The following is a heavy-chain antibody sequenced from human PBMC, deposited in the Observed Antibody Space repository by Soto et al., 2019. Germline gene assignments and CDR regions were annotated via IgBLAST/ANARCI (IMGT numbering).Heavy chain of an antibody. V-gene: IGHV4-59*02. J-gene: IGHJ4*02. Sequence: PSETLSLTCTVSGGSVSSHYWTWIRQSPGKGLEWIGFIFYSGTTSYNPSLKSRVTISVDRSKQQFSLRLTSVTAADTAVYYCARRSTYNSFDFWGPGTLVTVSS. CDR1: GGSVSSHY. CDR2: IFYSGTT. CDR3: ARRSTYNSFDF. D-gene: IGHD1-1*01.